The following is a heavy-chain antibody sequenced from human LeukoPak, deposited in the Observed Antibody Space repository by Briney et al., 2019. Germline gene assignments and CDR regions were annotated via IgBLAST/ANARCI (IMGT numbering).Heavy chain of an antibody. V-gene: IGHV3-23*01. CDR3: AKAPAMDPYYFDY. J-gene: IGHJ4*02. D-gene: IGHD5-18*01. Sequence: GGSLRLSCAASGFTFSSYAMSWVRQAPGKGLEWVSAISGSGGSTYYADSVKGRFTISRDNSKNTLYLQMNSLRAEDTAVCYCAKAPAMDPYYFDYWGQGTLVTVSS. CDR2: ISGSGGST. CDR1: GFTFSSYA.